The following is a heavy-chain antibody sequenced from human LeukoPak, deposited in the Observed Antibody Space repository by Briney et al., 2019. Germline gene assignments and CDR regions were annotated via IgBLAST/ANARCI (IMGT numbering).Heavy chain of an antibody. CDR2: INHSGSS. D-gene: IGHD1-7*01. Sequence: SETLSLTCAVYGGSFSGYYWSWIRQPPGKGLEWIGEINHSGSSNYNPSLKSRVTMSVDTSKKQFSLNLTSVTAADTAVYYCARRYNWNSLNWFDPWGQGTLVTVSS. CDR3: ARRYNWNSLNWFDP. J-gene: IGHJ5*02. V-gene: IGHV4-34*01. CDR1: GGSFSGYY.